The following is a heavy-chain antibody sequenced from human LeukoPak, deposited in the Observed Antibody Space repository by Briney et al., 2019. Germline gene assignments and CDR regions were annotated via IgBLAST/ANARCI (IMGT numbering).Heavy chain of an antibody. J-gene: IGHJ3*02. CDR1: GFTFSSYA. CDR3: AKDRRDGYTADAFDI. CDR2: ISGSGGST. D-gene: IGHD5-24*01. Sequence: GGSLRRSCAASGFTFSSYAMSWVRQAPGKGLEWVSAISGSGGSTFYADSVKGRFTISRDNSKNTLYLQMNSLRAEDTAVYYCAKDRRDGYTADAFDIWGQGTMVTVSS. V-gene: IGHV3-23*01.